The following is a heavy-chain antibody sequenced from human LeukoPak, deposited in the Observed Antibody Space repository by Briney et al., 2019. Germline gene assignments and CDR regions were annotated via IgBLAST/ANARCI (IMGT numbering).Heavy chain of an antibody. V-gene: IGHV4-39*01. CDR1: GGSISSSSYY. Sequence: SETLSLTCTVSGGSISSSSYYWGWIRQPPGKGLEWIGSIYYSGSTYYNPSLKSRVTISVDTSKNQFSLKLSSVTAADTAVYYCANNGHYYYYMDVWGKGTTVTVSS. CDR2: IYYSGST. J-gene: IGHJ6*03. CDR3: ANNGHYYYYMDV. D-gene: IGHD2-8*01.